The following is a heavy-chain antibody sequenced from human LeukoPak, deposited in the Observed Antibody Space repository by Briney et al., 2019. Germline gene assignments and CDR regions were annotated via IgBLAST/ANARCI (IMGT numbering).Heavy chain of an antibody. D-gene: IGHD3-22*01. CDR2: IYSGGRT. CDR1: GFTVSNSY. CDR3: ARDSSLSGFLY. J-gene: IGHJ4*02. Sequence: GGPLRLSCAASGFTVSNSYMSWVRQAPGKGLEWVSLIYSGGRTYYTDSVKGRFTISRDNSKNTLYLQMNSLRAEDTAVYYCARDSSLSGFLYWGQGTLVTVPS. V-gene: IGHV3-53*01.